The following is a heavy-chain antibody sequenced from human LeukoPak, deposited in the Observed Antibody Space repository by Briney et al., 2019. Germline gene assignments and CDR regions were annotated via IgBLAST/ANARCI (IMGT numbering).Heavy chain of an antibody. CDR3: ARVIAVAGLDAFDI. D-gene: IGHD6-19*01. V-gene: IGHV3-48*03. CDR1: GFTFSSYE. J-gene: IGHJ3*02. Sequence: GGSLRLSCAASGFTFSSYEMNWVRQAPGKGLEWVSYISSSGSTIYYADSVKGRFTISRDNAKNSLYLQMNSLRAEDTAVYYCARVIAVAGLDAFDIWGQGTMVTVPS. CDR2: ISSSGSTI.